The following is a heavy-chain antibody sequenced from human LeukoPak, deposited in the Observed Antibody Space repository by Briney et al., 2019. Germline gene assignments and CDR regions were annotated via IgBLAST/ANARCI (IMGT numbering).Heavy chain of an antibody. V-gene: IGHV4-34*01. D-gene: IGHD3-22*01. Sequence: SETLSLTCAVYGGSFSGYYWSWIRQLPGKGLEWIGEINHSGSTNYDPSLKSRVTISVDTSKNQFSLKLSSVTAADTAVYYCARFYYDSSGYYYVAYWGQGTLVTVSS. CDR2: INHSGST. CDR3: ARFYYDSSGYYYVAY. J-gene: IGHJ4*02. CDR1: GGSFSGYY.